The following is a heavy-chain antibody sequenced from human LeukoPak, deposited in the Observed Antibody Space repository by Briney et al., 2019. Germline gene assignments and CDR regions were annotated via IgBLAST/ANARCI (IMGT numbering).Heavy chain of an antibody. J-gene: IGHJ4*02. CDR3: VRRGSGWPFDY. CDR1: GFTFSSYG. Sequence: GGSLRLSCAASGFTFSSYGMVWVRQAPGKGLQFVSAISSDGGSTYYAHSVKGRFTISRDNSKNMLYLQMGSLRAEDTAVYYCVRRGSGWPFDYWGQGTLVTVSS. D-gene: IGHD6-19*01. V-gene: IGHV3-64*01. CDR2: ISSDGGST.